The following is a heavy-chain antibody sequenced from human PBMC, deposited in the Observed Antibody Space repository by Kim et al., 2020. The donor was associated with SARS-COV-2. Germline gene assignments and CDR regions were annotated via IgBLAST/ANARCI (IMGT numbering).Heavy chain of an antibody. D-gene: IGHD1-26*01. J-gene: IGHJ5*02. CDR3: ARDRAVGAEWFDP. Sequence: YSQKFQGRVTITRDTSASTAYMELSSLRSEDTAVYYCARDRAVGAEWFDPWGQGTLVTVSS. V-gene: IGHV1-3*01.